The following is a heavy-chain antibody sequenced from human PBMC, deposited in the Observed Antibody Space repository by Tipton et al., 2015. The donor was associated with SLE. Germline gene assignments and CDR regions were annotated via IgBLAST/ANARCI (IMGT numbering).Heavy chain of an antibody. J-gene: IGHJ6*03. Sequence: TLSLTCTVSGGSISSYYWNWIRQPPGKGLEWIGRISSGGSTIYSSSLKSRVTISRDTSKNQFYLNLRSVTAADTAVYYCARDKGRSDYYFYYYMDVWGTGTTVTVTS. V-gene: IGHV4-4*07. CDR3: ARDKGRSDYYFYYYMDV. D-gene: IGHD6-6*01. CDR1: GGSISSYY. CDR2: ISSGGST.